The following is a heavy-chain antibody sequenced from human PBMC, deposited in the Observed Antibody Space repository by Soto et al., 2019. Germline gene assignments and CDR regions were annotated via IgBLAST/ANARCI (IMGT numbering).Heavy chain of an antibody. V-gene: IGHV3-33*01. D-gene: IGHD6-6*01. CDR3: ARGFRIAARRYYFDY. CDR1: GFTFSSYG. Sequence: GGSLRLSCAASGFTFSSYGMHWVRQAPGKGLEWVAVIWYDGSNKYYADSVKGRFTISRDNSKNTLYLQMNSLRAEDTAVYYCARGFRIAARRYYFDYWGQGTLVTVSS. CDR2: IWYDGSNK. J-gene: IGHJ4*02.